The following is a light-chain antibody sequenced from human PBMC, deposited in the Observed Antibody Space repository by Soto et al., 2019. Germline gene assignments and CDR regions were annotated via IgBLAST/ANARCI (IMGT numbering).Light chain of an antibody. CDR1: SSNIGSNT. CDR2: SNN. Sequence: QSVLTQPPSASGTPGQRVTISCSGSSSNIGSNTVNWYQQLPGTAPKLLIYSNNQRPSGVADRFSGSKSGTSASLAISGLQYEDEADYYCAAWDDRVNGNVVFGGGTQLTVL. V-gene: IGLV1-44*01. J-gene: IGLJ2*01. CDR3: AAWDDRVNGNVV.